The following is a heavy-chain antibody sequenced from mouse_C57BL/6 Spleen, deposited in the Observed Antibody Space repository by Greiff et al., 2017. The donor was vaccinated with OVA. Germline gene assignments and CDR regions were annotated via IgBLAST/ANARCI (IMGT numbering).Heavy chain of an antibody. CDR3: AGYYGSSTGYFDD. CDR2: INPYNGGT. Sequence: EVQLQQSGPVLVKPGASVKMSCKASGYTFTDYYMNWVKQSHGKSLEWIGVINPYNGGTSYNQKFKGKATLTVDKSSSTAYMELNSLTSEDSAVYYCAGYYGSSTGYFDDWGTGTTVTVSS. V-gene: IGHV1-19*01. D-gene: IGHD1-1*01. CDR1: GYTFTDYY. J-gene: IGHJ1*03.